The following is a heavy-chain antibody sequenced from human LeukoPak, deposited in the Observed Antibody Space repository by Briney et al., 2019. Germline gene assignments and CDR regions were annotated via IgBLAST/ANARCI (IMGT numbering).Heavy chain of an antibody. J-gene: IGHJ6*02. Sequence: GGSLRLSCAASGFTFSSYAMSWVRQAPGKGLEWVSAISGSGGSTYYADSVKGRFTISRDNSKNTLYLQMNSLRAEDTAVYYCARDHIVVVPAPDYYYYGMDVWGQGTTVTVSS. CDR1: GFTFSSYA. V-gene: IGHV3-23*01. CDR3: ARDHIVVVPAPDYYYYGMDV. CDR2: ISGSGGST. D-gene: IGHD2-2*01.